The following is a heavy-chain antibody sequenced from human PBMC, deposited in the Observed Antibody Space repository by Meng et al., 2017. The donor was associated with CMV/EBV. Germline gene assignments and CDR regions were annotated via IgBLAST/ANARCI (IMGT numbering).Heavy chain of an antibody. Sequence: ASVKVSCKASGYTFTSYGISWVRQAPGQGLEWMGWISAYNGSTNYAQKLQGRVTMTTDTSTSTAYMELRSLRSDDTAVYYCARIGYYTIFGNYYGMDVWGQGTTVTVSS. CDR1: GYTFTSYG. V-gene: IGHV1-18*01. J-gene: IGHJ6*02. CDR2: ISAYNGST. D-gene: IGHD3-3*01. CDR3: ARIGYYTIFGNYYGMDV.